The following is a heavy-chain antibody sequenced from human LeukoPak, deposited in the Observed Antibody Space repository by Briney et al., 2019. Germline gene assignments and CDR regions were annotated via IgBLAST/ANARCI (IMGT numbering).Heavy chain of an antibody. CDR3: ARVSRGEQGISCYMDV. CDR2: INHSGST. V-gene: IGHV4-34*01. Sequence: SETLSLTCTVSGGSISSYYWSWIRQPPGKGLEWIGEINHSGSTNYNPSLKSRVTISVDTSKNQFSLKLSSVTAADTAVYYCARVSRGEQGISCYMDVWGKGTTVTVSS. J-gene: IGHJ6*03. CDR1: GGSISSYY. D-gene: IGHD3-3*02.